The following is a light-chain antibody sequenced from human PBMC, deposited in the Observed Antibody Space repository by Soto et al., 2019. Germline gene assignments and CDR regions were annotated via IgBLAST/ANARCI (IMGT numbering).Light chain of an antibody. V-gene: IGKV3-15*01. CDR2: GAS. Sequence: EIVMTQSPANLYVSPGERATLSCRASQSVSSDLAWYQHKPGQAPRLLIYGASTRATGIPARFSGRGSGTEFTLTISSLQSVDFAVYYCQQYDNWPQTFGQGTKVDIK. CDR1: QSVSSD. CDR3: QQYDNWPQT. J-gene: IGKJ1*01.